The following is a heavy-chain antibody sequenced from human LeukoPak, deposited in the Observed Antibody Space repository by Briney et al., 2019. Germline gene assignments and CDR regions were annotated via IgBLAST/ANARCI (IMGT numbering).Heavy chain of an antibody. CDR2: ISSGSPYK. J-gene: IGHJ3*02. V-gene: IGHV3-21*01. CDR1: GFTFSSYN. Sequence: GGSLRLSCAASGFTFSSYNMNWVRQAPGKGLEWVSSISSGSPYKYYADSVKGRFTISRDNAQNSLYLQMNSLRAEDSSVYYCARPTTVTTISADAFDIWGQGTMVTVSS. D-gene: IGHD4-17*01. CDR3: ARPTTVTTISADAFDI.